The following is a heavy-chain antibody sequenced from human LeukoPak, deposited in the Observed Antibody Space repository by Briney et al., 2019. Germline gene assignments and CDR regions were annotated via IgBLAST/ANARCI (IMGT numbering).Heavy chain of an antibody. CDR3: ARGGESYDILTGHTP. CDR1: GGTFSGYA. D-gene: IGHD3-9*01. Sequence: SVKVSCKASGGTFSGYAISWVRQAPGQGLEWMGGIIPIFGTANYAQKFQGRVTITADESTSTAYMELSSLRSEDTAVYYCARGGESYDILTGHTPWGQGTLVTVSS. V-gene: IGHV1-69*01. CDR2: IIPIFGTA. J-gene: IGHJ5*02.